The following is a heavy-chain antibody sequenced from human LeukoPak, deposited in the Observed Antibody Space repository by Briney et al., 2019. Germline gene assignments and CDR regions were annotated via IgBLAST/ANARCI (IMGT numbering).Heavy chain of an antibody. CDR2: INPNSGGT. D-gene: IGHD4-23*01. CDR3: ARVVSSYGGSTIHFFDY. J-gene: IGHJ4*02. Sequence: ASVKVSCKASGSTFTDYYMHWVRQAPGQGLEWMGWINPNSGGTNFAQKFQGRVTITADKSTSTAYMELSSLRSEDTAVYYCARVVSSYGGSTIHFFDYWGQGTLVTVSS. V-gene: IGHV1-2*02. CDR1: GSTFTDYY.